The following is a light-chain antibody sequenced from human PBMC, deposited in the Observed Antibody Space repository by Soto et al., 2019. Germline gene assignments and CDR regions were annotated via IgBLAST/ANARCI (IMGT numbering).Light chain of an antibody. J-gene: IGLJ1*01. Sequence: QSALTQPASVSGSPGQSITISCTGTSSDVGGYNYVSWHQQHPGKAPKLMIYEVSNRPSGVSNRFSGSKSGNTASLTISGLQAVDEADYYCTSYTSISLYVFGTGTKVTVL. CDR3: TSYTSISLYV. V-gene: IGLV2-14*01. CDR2: EVS. CDR1: SSDVGGYNY.